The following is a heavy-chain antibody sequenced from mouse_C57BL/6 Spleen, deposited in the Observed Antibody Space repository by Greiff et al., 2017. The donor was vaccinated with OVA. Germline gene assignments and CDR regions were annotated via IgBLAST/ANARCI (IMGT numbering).Heavy chain of an antibody. CDR2: IDPSDSYT. J-gene: IGHJ2*01. CDR3: ATQTLLPFDY. V-gene: IGHV1-59*01. CDR1: GYTFTSYW. D-gene: IGHD1-1*01. Sequence: QVQLQQPGAELVRPGTSVKLSCKASGYTFTSYWMHWVKQRPGQGLEWIGVIDPSDSYTNYNQKFKGKATLTVDTSSSTAYMQLSSLTSEDSAVYYCATQTLLPFDYWGQGTTLTVSS.